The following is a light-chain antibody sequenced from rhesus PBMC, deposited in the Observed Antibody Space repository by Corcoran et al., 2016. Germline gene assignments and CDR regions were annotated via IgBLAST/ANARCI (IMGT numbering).Light chain of an antibody. CDR2: YAK. V-gene: IGKV1-32*03. Sequence: DIQMSQSPSSLSASVGDRATITSRASQGISSFLIWYQKKPGKAHKPLIYYAKSLAIGAPSMFSGSGSWTDYTLTISSLQPEDFATYYGQQGYSTPPTFGQGTKVEIK. CDR1: QGISSF. CDR3: QQGYSTPPT. J-gene: IGKJ1*01.